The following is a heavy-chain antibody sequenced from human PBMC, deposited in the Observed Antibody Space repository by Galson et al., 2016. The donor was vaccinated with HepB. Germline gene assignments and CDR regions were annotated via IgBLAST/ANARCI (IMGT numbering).Heavy chain of an antibody. D-gene: IGHD1-26*01. CDR2: FHGGANT. Sequence: SLRLSCAASGYTVGSDFMTWVRQAPGKGLEWVSLFHGGANTYYADSVKGRFTISGDTSKNTLYLQRHSLSVEDTAIYYCASRAVWGQGTLVTVSS. CDR3: ASRAV. V-gene: IGHV3-53*01. CDR1: GYTVGSDF. J-gene: IGHJ4*02.